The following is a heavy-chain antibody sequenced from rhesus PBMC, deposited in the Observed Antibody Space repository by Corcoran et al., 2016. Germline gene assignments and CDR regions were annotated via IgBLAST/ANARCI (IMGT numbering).Heavy chain of an antibody. CDR1: GLTFRNYW. J-gene: IGHJ4*01. Sequence: EVQLVESGGGLVQPGGSLRLCCAASGLTFRNYWLNWVRQAPGKGVGWVGFIKNKADGGTAAYAESVKGRFTISRDDSKNTLYLQMNSLKTEDTAVYYCTREFLKRHLDYWGQGVLVTVSS. V-gene: IGHV3-16*01. D-gene: IGHD6-25*01. CDR2: IKNKADGGTA. CDR3: TREFLKRHLDY.